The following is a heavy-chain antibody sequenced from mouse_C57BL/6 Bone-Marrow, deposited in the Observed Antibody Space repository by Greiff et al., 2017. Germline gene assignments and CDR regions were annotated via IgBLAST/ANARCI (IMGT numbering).Heavy chain of an antibody. CDR3: ASRGWLLEEFYYAMDY. D-gene: IGHD2-3*01. Sequence: EVKLMESGGGLVQPGGSLKLSCAASGFTFSDYYMYWVRQTPEKRLEWVAYISNGGGSTYYPETVKGRFTISRDNAKNTLYLQMSRLKSEDTAMYYCASRGWLLEEFYYAMDYWGQGTSVTVSS. CDR1: GFTFSDYY. CDR2: ISNGGGST. J-gene: IGHJ4*01. V-gene: IGHV5-12*01.